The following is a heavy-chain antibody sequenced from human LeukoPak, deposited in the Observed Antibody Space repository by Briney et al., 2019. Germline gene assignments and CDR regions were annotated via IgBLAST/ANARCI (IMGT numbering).Heavy chain of an antibody. CDR1: GVSLSSYY. V-gene: IGHV4-59*08. Sequence: SETLSLTSTVSGVSLSSYYWSWIRQPPGKGLGWVGYIYNSGSTNYTTSLKSRVTISVDTSKNQFSLKLSSVTAADTAVYYCARGSGSYYRFPFDYWGQGTLVTVSS. CDR2: IYNSGST. J-gene: IGHJ4*02. CDR3: ARGSGSYYRFPFDY. D-gene: IGHD1-26*01.